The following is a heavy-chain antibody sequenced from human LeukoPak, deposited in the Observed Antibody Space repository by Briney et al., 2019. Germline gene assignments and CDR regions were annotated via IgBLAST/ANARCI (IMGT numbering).Heavy chain of an antibody. D-gene: IGHD3-3*01. Sequence: KPSETLSLTCTVSGGSISSYYWSWIRQPPGKGLEWIGYIYYSGSTNHNPSLKSRVTISVDTSKNQFSLKLSSVTAADTALYYCARGLGNNNFWSGLGYWGQGTLVTVSS. CDR3: ARGLGNNNFWSGLGY. V-gene: IGHV4-59*01. CDR2: IYYSGST. J-gene: IGHJ4*02. CDR1: GGSISSYY.